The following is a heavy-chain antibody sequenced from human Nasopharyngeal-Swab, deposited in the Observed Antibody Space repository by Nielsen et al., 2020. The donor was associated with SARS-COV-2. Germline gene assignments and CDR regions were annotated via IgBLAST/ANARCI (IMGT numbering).Heavy chain of an antibody. Sequence: SETLSLTCTVSGGSISSYYWSWIRQPAGKGLEWIGYIYYSGSTNYNPSLKSRVTISVDTSKNQFSLKLSSVTAADTAVYYCARAPYYYGSGSYYHWGQGTLVTVSS. V-gene: IGHV4-59*01. D-gene: IGHD3-10*01. CDR1: GGSISSYY. CDR3: ARAPYYYGSGSYYH. J-gene: IGHJ5*02. CDR2: IYYSGST.